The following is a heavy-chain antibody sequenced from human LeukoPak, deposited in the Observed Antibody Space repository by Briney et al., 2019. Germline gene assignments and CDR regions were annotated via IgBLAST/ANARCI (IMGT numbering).Heavy chain of an antibody. CDR2: IKQDGSEK. CDR3: ARDKYRYYYDSSGYYY. Sequence: PGRSLRLSCAASGFTFSSYAMHWVRQAPGKGLEWVANIKQDGSEKYYVDSVKGRFTISRDNAKNSLYLQMNSLRAEDTAVYYCARDKYRYYYDSSGYYYWGQGTLVTVSS. CDR1: GFTFSSYA. J-gene: IGHJ4*02. V-gene: IGHV3-7*01. D-gene: IGHD3-22*01.